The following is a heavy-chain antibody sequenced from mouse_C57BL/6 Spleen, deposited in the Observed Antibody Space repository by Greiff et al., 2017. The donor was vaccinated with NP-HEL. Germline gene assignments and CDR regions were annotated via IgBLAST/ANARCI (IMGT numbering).Heavy chain of an antibody. CDR1: GFTFSDYG. CDR2: ISSGSSTI. CDR3: AGSYYGSSFAY. J-gene: IGHJ3*01. V-gene: IGHV5-17*01. D-gene: IGHD1-1*01. Sequence: EVKLVESGGGLVKPGGSLKLSCAASGFTFSDYGMHWVRQAPEKGLEWVAYISSGSSTIYYADTVKGRFTISRDNAKNTLFLQMTSLRSEDTAMYYCAGSYYGSSFAYWGQGTLVTVSA.